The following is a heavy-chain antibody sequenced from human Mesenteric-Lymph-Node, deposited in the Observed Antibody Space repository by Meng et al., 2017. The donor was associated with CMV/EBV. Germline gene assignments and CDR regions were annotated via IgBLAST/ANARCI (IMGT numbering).Heavy chain of an antibody. CDR2: LSFGGST. Sequence: TVSGGSVRSSYEYWGWFRQPPGKGLGSIGNLSFGGSTYYNPSLKSRVTVSIEPSKNQVSLKVTSVAAADTAVYYCARRSALLPNWFDPWGQGALVTVSS. D-gene: IGHD2-15*01. CDR1: GGSVRSSYEY. J-gene: IGHJ5*02. V-gene: IGHV4-39*01. CDR3: ARRSALLPNWFDP.